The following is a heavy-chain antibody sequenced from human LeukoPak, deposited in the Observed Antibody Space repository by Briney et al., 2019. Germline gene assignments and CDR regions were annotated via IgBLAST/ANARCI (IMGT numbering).Heavy chain of an antibody. D-gene: IGHD2-21*02. Sequence: GGSLRLSCVASGFTFNSYSMSWVRHAPGKGLEWVALISNGGTTCYAAPVKARFTISRDISENPLYLQMNSLRAEDTAVYYCAKEARQCGPDCFSLLDCWGQGTLVTVSS. CDR2: ISNGGTT. CDR1: GFTFNSYS. J-gene: IGHJ4*02. V-gene: IGHV3-23*01. CDR3: AKEARQCGPDCFSLLDC.